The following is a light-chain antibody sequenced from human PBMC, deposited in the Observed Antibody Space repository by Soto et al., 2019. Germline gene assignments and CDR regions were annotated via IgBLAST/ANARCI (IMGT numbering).Light chain of an antibody. CDR3: TSWTTSNSYL. V-gene: IGLV2-14*01. J-gene: IGLJ1*01. CDR1: NSDVGGYNY. Sequence: QSALTQPAAVSGSPAQSITISCTGTNSDVGGYNYVSWYQQHPGKAPKLMIFDVSNRPSGVSNRFSGSKSGNTASLTISGLQAEAEADYYCTSWTTSNSYLLGTGTKLTVL. CDR2: DVS.